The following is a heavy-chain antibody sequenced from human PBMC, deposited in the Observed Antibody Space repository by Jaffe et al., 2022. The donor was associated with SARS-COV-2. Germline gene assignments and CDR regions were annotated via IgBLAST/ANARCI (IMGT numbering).Heavy chain of an antibody. Sequence: QVQLQESGPGLVKPSETLSLTCTVSGGSISSYYWSWIRQPPGKGLEWIGYIYYSGSTNYNPSLKSRVTISVDTSKNQFSLKLSSVTAADTAVYYCAAHEYCGGDCYSDYWGQGTLVTVSS. J-gene: IGHJ4*02. V-gene: IGHV4-59*08. D-gene: IGHD2-21*02. CDR1: GGSISSYY. CDR2: IYYSGST. CDR3: AAHEYCGGDCYSDY.